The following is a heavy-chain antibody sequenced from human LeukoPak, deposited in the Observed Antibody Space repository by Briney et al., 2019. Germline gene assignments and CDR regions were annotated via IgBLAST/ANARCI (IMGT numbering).Heavy chain of an antibody. D-gene: IGHD4-11*01. CDR3: ARALTPYTGYYYYAMDV. CDR2: ISGSGGTT. V-gene: IGHV3-23*01. J-gene: IGHJ6*02. CDR1: GFTFSSYS. Sequence: GGSLRLSCAASGFTFSSYSITWVRQAPGKGLEWVSAISGSGGTTYYADSVKGRFTISRDNSKNTLYLQMNSLRAEDTAVYCCARALTPYTGYYYYAMDVWGQGTTVTVSS.